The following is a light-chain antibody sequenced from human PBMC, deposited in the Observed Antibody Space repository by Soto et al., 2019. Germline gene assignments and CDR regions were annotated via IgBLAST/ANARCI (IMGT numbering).Light chain of an antibody. CDR1: QSISSW. V-gene: IGKV1-5*01. J-gene: IGKJ4*01. Sequence: QINKSPSTLSASVGDRVTIHCRASQSISSWLAWYQQKLGRAPRLLIYDASSLESGVPSRFSGSGYGTEFTLTISSLQPDNFATYYCQPYNTYSSLTSCGGTK. CDR2: DAS. CDR3: QPYNTYSSLT.